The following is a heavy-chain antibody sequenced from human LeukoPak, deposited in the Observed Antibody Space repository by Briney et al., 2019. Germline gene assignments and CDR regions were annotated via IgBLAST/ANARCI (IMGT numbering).Heavy chain of an antibody. V-gene: IGHV7-4-1*02. CDR3: ARHYYYGSGSHFDY. Sequence: ASVKVSCKASGYTFTSQAINWVRRAPGQGLEWMGWINTNTGNPTYAQGFTGRFVFSLDTSVSTTYLQISSLRAEDTAVYYCARHYYYGSGSHFDYWGRGTLVTVSS. D-gene: IGHD3-10*01. CDR1: GYTFTSQA. CDR2: INTNTGNP. J-gene: IGHJ4*02.